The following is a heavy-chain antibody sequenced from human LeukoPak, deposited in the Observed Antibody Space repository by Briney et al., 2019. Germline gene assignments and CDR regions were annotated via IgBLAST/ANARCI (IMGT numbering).Heavy chain of an antibody. V-gene: IGHV3-23*01. CDR1: GFTFSSYG. CDR3: AKRVSGGWSYYFDY. D-gene: IGHD6-19*01. Sequence: GGSLRLSCAASGFTFSSYGMSWVRQAPGEGLEWVSAISYSGGSTYYADSVKGRLTISRDNSKNTLYLQMNRLRAEDTAVYYCAKRVSGGWSYYFDYWGQGTLVTVSS. CDR2: ISYSGGST. J-gene: IGHJ4*02.